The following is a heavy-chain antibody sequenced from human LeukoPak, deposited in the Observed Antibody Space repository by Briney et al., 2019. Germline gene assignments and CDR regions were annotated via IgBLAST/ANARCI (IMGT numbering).Heavy chain of an antibody. CDR1: GGSISSYY. CDR3: ARVFPSGSYYIPNWFDP. Sequence: SETLSLTCTVPGGSISSYYWSWIPQPPGKGLEWIGYIYYSGSTNYNPSLKSRVTISVDTSKNQFSLKLSSVTAADTAVYYCARVFPSGSYYIPNWFDPWGQGTLVTVSS. D-gene: IGHD3-10*01. CDR2: IYYSGST. J-gene: IGHJ5*02. V-gene: IGHV4-59*01.